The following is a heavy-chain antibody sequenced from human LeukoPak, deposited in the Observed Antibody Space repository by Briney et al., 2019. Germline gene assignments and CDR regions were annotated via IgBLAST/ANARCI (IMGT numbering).Heavy chain of an antibody. V-gene: IGHV1-69*13. CDR2: VIPIFGTT. CDR1: GGTFNNYA. Sequence: ASVKVSCKASGGTFNNYAISWVRQAPGEGLEWMGGVIPIFGTTNYAQKFQGRVTITADESTSTAYMELSSLTSEDTAVYYCARDIPAYGDFRGEKDVWGKGTTVTVSS. CDR3: ARDIPAYGDFRGEKDV. D-gene: IGHD4-17*01. J-gene: IGHJ6*04.